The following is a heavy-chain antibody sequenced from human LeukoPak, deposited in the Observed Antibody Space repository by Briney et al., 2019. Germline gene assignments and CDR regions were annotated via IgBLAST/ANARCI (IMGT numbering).Heavy chain of an antibody. J-gene: IGHJ4*02. D-gene: IGHD2-2*01. Sequence: GSLRLSCAASGFTFDGYGMSWVRQAPGKGLEWVAVIWYDGSNKYYADSVKGRFTISRDNSKNTLYLQMNSLRAEDTAVYYCARGTLITPDIVVVPAAVRGFDYWGQGTLVTVSS. CDR3: ARGTLITPDIVVVPAAVRGFDY. CDR2: IWYDGSNK. CDR1: GFTFDGYG. V-gene: IGHV3-33*08.